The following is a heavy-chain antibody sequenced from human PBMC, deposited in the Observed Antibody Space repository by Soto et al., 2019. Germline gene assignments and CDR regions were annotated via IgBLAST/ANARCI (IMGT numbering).Heavy chain of an antibody. V-gene: IGHV4-39*01. Sequence: KTSETLSLTCTVSGGSISSSSYYWGWIRQPPGKGLEWIGSIYSSGRTYYNPSLKSRVTISVDTSKNQFSLELSSVTAADTAVYYCARLSVVVVAANYWGQGTLVTVSS. CDR1: GGSISSSSYY. CDR3: ARLSVVVVAANY. D-gene: IGHD2-15*01. J-gene: IGHJ4*02. CDR2: IYSSGRT.